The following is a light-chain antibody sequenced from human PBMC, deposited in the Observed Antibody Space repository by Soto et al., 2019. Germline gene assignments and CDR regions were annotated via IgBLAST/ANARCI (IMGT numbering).Light chain of an antibody. CDR2: DAS. Sequence: DIQMTQSPSSLSASVGDRVTITCQASQDISNYLNWYQQKPGKAPKLLIFDASNVETGVPSRFRGSGSGTDFTFTIHSLQPEDAATYYCQQYEDLPLTFGGGTK. V-gene: IGKV1-33*01. CDR3: QQYEDLPLT. J-gene: IGKJ4*01. CDR1: QDISNY.